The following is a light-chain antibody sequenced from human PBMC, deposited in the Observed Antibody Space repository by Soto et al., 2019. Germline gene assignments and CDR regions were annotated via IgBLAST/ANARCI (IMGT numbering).Light chain of an antibody. CDR3: QQYNSFSRT. CDR2: DAS. V-gene: IGKV1-5*01. J-gene: IGKJ1*01. Sequence: DIQMTQSPSTLSASVGDRVTITCRASQSISSWLAWYQQKPGKVPKLLIYDASSLKSGVPSRFSGSGSGTEFTLTISSPQPDDFATYYCQQYNSFSRTFGQGTKVDI. CDR1: QSISSW.